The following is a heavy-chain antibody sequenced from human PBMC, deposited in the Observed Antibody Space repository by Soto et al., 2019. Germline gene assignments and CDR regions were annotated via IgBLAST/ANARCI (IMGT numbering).Heavy chain of an antibody. CDR1: GGSISSSYW. CDR3: AGVSGSYYYGMDV. Sequence: QVQLQESGPGLVKPSGTLSLTCAVSGGSISSSYWWSWVRQPPGKGLEWIGEIYHSGSTNYNPSLQRRVTLSGDQSKNRFSLKLSSVTAADTAVYACAGVSGSYYYGMDVWGQGPTVTVSS. V-gene: IGHV4-4*02. CDR2: IYHSGST. D-gene: IGHD3-10*01. J-gene: IGHJ6*02.